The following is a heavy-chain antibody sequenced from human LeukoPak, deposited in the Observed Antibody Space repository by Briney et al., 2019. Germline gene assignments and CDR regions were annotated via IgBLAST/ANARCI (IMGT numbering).Heavy chain of an antibody. CDR1: GGTFSSYA. Sequence: GASVKVSCKASGGTFSSYAISWVRQAPGQGPEWMGWINPNSGGTNYAQKFQGRVTMTRDTSISTAYMELSRLRSDDTAVYYCASGNDYGDEKIDYWGQGTLVTVSS. CDR2: INPNSGGT. D-gene: IGHD4-17*01. CDR3: ASGNDYGDEKIDY. J-gene: IGHJ4*02. V-gene: IGHV1-2*02.